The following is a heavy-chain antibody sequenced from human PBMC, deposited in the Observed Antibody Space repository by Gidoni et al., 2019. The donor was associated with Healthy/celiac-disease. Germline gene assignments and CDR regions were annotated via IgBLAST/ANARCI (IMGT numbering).Heavy chain of an antibody. J-gene: IGHJ3*02. CDR3: ARDQGKGDAFDI. CDR1: GFTFSSYS. D-gene: IGHD3-10*01. CDR2: ISSSSSYI. Sequence: EVQLVESGGGLVKPGGSLRLSCAASGFTFSSYSMNWVRQAPGKGLEWVSSISSSSSYIYYADSVKGRFTISRDNAKNSLYLQMNSLRAEDTAVYHCARDQGKGDAFDIWGQGTMVTVSS. V-gene: IGHV3-21*01.